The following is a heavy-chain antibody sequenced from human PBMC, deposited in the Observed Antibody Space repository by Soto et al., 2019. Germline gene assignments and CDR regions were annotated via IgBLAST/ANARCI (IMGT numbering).Heavy chain of an antibody. J-gene: IGHJ6*02. CDR1: GGSISSGGYY. CDR3: ARDRVLEVYCSSTSGSPGYGMDD. CDR2: IYYRGST. Sequence: QVQLQESGPGLVKPSQTLSLTCTVSGGSISSGGYYWSWIRQHPGTGLEWIGYIYYRGSTYYNPSLKSRVTISVDTAKNQFSLKLSSVTAADTAVYYCARDRVLEVYCSSTSGSPGYGMDDWGQGTTVIVSS. V-gene: IGHV4-31*03. D-gene: IGHD2-2*01.